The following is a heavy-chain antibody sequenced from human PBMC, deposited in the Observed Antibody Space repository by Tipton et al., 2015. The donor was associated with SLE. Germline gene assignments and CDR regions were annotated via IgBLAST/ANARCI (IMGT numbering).Heavy chain of an antibody. CDR2: IYHSGST. CDR3: ARDRLYSSGWSDAFDI. V-gene: IGHV4-39*07. D-gene: IGHD6-19*01. Sequence: TLSLTCTVSGGSISSSSYYWGWIRQPPGKGLEWIGSIYHSGSTYYNPSLKSRVTISVDTSKNQFSLKLSSVTAADTAVYYCARDRLYSSGWSDAFDIWGQGTMVTVSS. J-gene: IGHJ3*02. CDR1: GGSISSSSYY.